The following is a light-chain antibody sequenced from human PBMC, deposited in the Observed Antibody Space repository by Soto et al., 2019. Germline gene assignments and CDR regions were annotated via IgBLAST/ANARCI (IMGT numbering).Light chain of an antibody. J-gene: IGKJ1*01. CDR2: AAS. CDR3: QQSYSTPRT. CDR1: QSISSY. Sequence: DIQMTQSPSSLSASVGDRVTITCRASQSISSYVNWYQQKAGKVPKVLIYAASSLQSGVPSRFSGSGSGTDFTLTISSLQPEDFATYYCQQSYSTPRTFGQGTKVDIK. V-gene: IGKV1-39*01.